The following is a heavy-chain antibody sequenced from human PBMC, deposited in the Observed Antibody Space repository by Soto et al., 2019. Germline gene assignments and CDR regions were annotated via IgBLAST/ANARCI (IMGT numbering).Heavy chain of an antibody. D-gene: IGHD3-10*01. CDR1: GVSLSGRY. J-gene: IGHJ6*02. CDR3: TRGFGAGMDV. Sequence: SETLSLTCTVSGVSLSGRYWNWVRQPPGQGLEWIGNIYNSGSTKYNSSLKSRVIISLDTSKNQVSLSLNSVTATDTAVYYCTRGFGAGMDVWDQGTTVTVSS. V-gene: IGHV4-59*11. CDR2: IYNSGST.